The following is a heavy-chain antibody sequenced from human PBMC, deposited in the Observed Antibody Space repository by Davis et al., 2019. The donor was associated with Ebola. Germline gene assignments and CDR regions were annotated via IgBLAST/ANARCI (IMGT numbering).Heavy chain of an antibody. J-gene: IGHJ4*02. CDR1: GGSFSGYY. V-gene: IGHV4-34*01. CDR3: ARDLSRDGYRNSISLDY. Sequence: SETLSLTCAVYGGSFSGYYWSWIRQPPGKGLEWIGEINHSGSTNYNPSLKSRVTISVDTSKNQFSLKLSSVTAADTAVYYCARDLSRDGYRNSISLDYWGQGTLVTVSS. CDR2: INHSGST. D-gene: IGHD5-24*01.